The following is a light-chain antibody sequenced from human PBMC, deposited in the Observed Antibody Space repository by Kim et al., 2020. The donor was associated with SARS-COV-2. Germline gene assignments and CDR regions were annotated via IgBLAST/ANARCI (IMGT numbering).Light chain of an antibody. CDR2: LNSDGSH. CDR3: QTWGTGCDWV. Sequence: QLVLTQSPSASASLGASVKLTCTLSSGHSSYAIAWHQQQPERGPRYLMKLNSDGSHSKGDGIPDRFSGSSSGAERYLTISSLQSEDEADYYCQTWGTGCDWVFGGGTQLTVL. CDR1: SGHSSYA. V-gene: IGLV4-69*01. J-gene: IGLJ3*02.